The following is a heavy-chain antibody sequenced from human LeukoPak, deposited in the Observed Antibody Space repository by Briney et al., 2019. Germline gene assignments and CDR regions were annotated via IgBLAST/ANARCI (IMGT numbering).Heavy chain of an antibody. V-gene: IGHV1-69*05. D-gene: IGHD3-3*01. CDR2: IIPIFGTA. J-gene: IGHJ4*02. Sequence: SVKVSCKASGGTFSSYAISWVRQAPGQGLEWMGRIIPIFGTANYAQKFQGRVTITTDESTSTAYMELSSLRSEDTAVYYCARDLIFGVVRRQDWGQGTLVTVSS. CDR3: ARDLIFGVVRRQD. CDR1: GGTFSSYA.